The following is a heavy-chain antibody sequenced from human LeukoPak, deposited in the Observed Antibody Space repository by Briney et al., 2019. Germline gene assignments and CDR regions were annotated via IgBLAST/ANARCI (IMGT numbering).Heavy chain of an antibody. V-gene: IGHV4-39*01. D-gene: IGHD3-3*01. CDR1: GGSISSSSYY. CDR2: IYYSGST. J-gene: IGHJ5*02. CDR3: ARHEKAETSIPIFGVVSSYSWLDP. Sequence: PSETLSLTCTVSGGSISSSSYYWGWIRQPPGKGLEWIGSIYYSGSTYYNPSLKSRVTTSVDTSKNQFSLKLSSVTAADTAVYYCARHEKAETSIPIFGVVSSYSWLDPWGQGTLVTVSS.